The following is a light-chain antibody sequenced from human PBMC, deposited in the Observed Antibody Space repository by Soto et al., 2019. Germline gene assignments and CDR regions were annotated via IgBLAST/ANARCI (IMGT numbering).Light chain of an antibody. CDR1: SSNIGAGYD. V-gene: IGLV1-40*01. J-gene: IGLJ2*01. CDR2: ENN. CDR3: QSFDSKLSGWI. Sequence: QSVLTQPPSVSGAPGQRVTISCTGSSSNIGAGYDVHWYQQIPGTAPKLLIYENNNRPSGVPDRFSGSKSDTSASLAITGLQAEDEADYYCQSFDSKLSGWIFGGGTKVTVL.